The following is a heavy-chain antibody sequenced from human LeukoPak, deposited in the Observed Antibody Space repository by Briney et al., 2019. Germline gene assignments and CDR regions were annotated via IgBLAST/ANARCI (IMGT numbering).Heavy chain of an antibody. CDR1: GGSISSSSYY. CDR2: IYYSGST. V-gene: IGHV4-39*01. J-gene: IGHJ4*02. D-gene: IGHD2-21*02. CDR3: ALLYCGGDCYPDY. Sequence: SETLFLTCTVSGGSISSSSYYWGWIRQPPGRGLEWIGSIYYSGSTYYNPSLKSPVTISVDTSKNQFSLKLSSVTAADTAVYYCALLYCGGDCYPDYWGQGTLVTVSS.